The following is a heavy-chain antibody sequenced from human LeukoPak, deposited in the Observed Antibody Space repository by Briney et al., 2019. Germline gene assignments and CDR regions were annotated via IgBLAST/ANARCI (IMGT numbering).Heavy chain of an antibody. J-gene: IGHJ4*02. D-gene: IGHD6-19*01. Sequence: SVKVSCKASGGTFSSYAISWVRQAPGQGLEWMGRIIPIFGIANYAQKFQGRVTITADKSTSTAYMELSSLRSEDTAVYYCARGESEGGWYVGSHFDYWGRGTLVTVSS. V-gene: IGHV1-69*04. CDR1: GGTFSSYA. CDR3: ARGESEGGWYVGSHFDY. CDR2: IIPIFGIA.